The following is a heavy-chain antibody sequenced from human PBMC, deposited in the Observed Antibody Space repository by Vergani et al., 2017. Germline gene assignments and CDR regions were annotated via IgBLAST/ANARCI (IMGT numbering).Heavy chain of an antibody. V-gene: IGHV3-30-3*01. CDR1: GFTFSSYA. CDR3: ARETNYDILTGYYKGAFDI. Sequence: QVQLVESGGGVVQPGRSLRLSCAASGFTFSSYAMHWVRQAPGKGLEWVAVISYDGSNKYYADSVKGRFTISRDNSKNTLYLQMNSLRAEDTAVYYCARETNYDILTGYYKGAFDIWGQGTMVTVSS. CDR2: ISYDGSNK. J-gene: IGHJ3*02. D-gene: IGHD3-9*01.